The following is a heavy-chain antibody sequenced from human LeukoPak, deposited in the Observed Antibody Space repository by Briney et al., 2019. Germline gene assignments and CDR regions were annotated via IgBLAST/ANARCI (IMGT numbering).Heavy chain of an antibody. CDR3: ARRGWLTNFDY. Sequence: GGSLRLSCAASGFTFSNYAMSWVRQAPGKGLEWVSTISSSGDNTHYADSVKGRFTISRDNSKNTLYLQMNTLTAEDTAIFYCARRGWLTNFDYWGQGTLVTVSS. CDR1: GFTFSNYA. CDR2: ISSSGDNT. D-gene: IGHD5-12*01. V-gene: IGHV3-23*01. J-gene: IGHJ4*02.